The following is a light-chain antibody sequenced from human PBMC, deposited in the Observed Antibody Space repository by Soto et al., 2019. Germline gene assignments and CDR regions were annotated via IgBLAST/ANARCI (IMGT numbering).Light chain of an antibody. J-gene: IGLJ3*02. CDR2: GVT. V-gene: IGLV2-23*02. CDR3: FSYAGSSTWV. CDR1: RSDIGSHNS. Sequence: QSVLTQPASVSGSPGQSITISCTGTRSDIGSHNSIAWYQQHPGKAPRVMIFGVTKRPSGISNRFSGSKSGFMASLTISGLQAEDEADYFCFSYAGSSTWVFGGGTKLTVL.